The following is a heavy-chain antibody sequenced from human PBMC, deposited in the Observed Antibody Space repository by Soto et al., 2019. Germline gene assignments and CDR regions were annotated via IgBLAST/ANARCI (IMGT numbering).Heavy chain of an antibody. V-gene: IGHV1-69*01. CDR2: IIPYYNTL. D-gene: IGHD6-13*01. CDR3: ASGASRWYPYFFDS. J-gene: IGHJ4*02. Sequence: QAQVVQSGAEVRKPGSSVKLSCKASEGTFNSYAIAWVRRAPGQGLEWMGGIIPYYNTLNYAQKFQDRVTFTADDSTNTVYMELSSLRYDDTAVYFCASGASRWYPYFFDSWAQGTLVTVSS. CDR1: EGTFNSYA.